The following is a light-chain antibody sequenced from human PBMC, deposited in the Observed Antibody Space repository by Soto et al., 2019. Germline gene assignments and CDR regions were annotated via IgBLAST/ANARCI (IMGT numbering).Light chain of an antibody. V-gene: IGKV1-39*01. CDR2: AAS. Sequence: DNQMTQSPSSLSASVGDRVSITCRATQRIANYLNWYQQKPGKAPNLLIYAASTLQSGVPSRFSGSGSGTDFTLTITSQQPEDFATYYCQQSYSTPFTFGPGTTVDVK. CDR3: QQSYSTPFT. CDR1: QRIANY. J-gene: IGKJ3*01.